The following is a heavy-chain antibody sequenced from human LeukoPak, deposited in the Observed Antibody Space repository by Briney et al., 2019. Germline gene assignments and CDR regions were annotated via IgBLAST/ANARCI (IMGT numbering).Heavy chain of an antibody. CDR2: IYYSGST. CDR1: GGSIRSSSYH. V-gene: IGHV4-39*01. D-gene: IGHD3-3*01. J-gene: IGHJ5*02. Sequence: SETLSLTCTVSGGSIRSSSYHWGWIRQPPGKGLEWIGSIYYSGSTYYNPSLKSRVTISVDTSKNQFSLKLSSVTAADTAVYYCASTNIRFLEWLPFDPWGQGTLVTVSS. CDR3: ASTNIRFLEWLPFDP.